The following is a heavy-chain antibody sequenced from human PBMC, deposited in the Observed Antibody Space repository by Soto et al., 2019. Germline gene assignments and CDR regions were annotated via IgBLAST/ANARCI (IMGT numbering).Heavy chain of an antibody. V-gene: IGHV3-43*01. J-gene: IGHJ6*02. D-gene: IGHD1-26*01. CDR3: AKDAGGAYYYYGMDV. CDR1: GFTFDDYT. Sequence: ESGGVVVQPGGSLRLSCAASGFTFDDYTMHWVRQAPGKGLEWVSLISWDGGSTYYADSVKGRFTISRDNSKNSLYLQMNSLRTEDTALYYCAKDAGGAYYYYGMDVWGQGTTVTVSS. CDR2: ISWDGGST.